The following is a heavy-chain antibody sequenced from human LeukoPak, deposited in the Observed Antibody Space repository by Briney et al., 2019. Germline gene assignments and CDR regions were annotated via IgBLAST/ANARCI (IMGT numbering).Heavy chain of an antibody. CDR3: TRDLLGGSGTFDP. CDR1: GYTFTGYY. Sequence: GASVKVSCKASGYTFTGYYLHWVRRAPGQGLEWMGWINPDSGDTNYLQKFQGRVTMTRDTSISTAYMELSRLNSDDTAVYYCTRDLLGGSGTFDPWGQGALVTVSS. V-gene: IGHV1-2*02. J-gene: IGHJ5*02. D-gene: IGHD3-10*01. CDR2: INPDSGDT.